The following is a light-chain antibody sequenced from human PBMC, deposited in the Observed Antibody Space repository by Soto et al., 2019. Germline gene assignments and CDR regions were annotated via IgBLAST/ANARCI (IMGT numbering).Light chain of an antibody. Sequence: EIVLTQSPGTLSLSPGERATLSCRASQSVANNYLAWYQQKPGQAPRFLMYDASSRATGIPDRFSGSGSGTDFTLTISRLEPEDFAVYYCEQYGSTPLTFGRGTKVEIK. J-gene: IGKJ4*01. CDR1: QSVANNY. V-gene: IGKV3-20*01. CDR2: DAS. CDR3: EQYGSTPLT.